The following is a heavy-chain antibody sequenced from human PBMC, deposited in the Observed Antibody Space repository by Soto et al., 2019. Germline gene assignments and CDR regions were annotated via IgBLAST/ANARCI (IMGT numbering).Heavy chain of an antibody. CDR2: ISGSGGST. Sequence: GGSLRLSCAASGFTFSSYAMSWVRQAPGKGLEWVSAISGSGGSTYYADSVKGRFTISRDNSKNTLYLQMNSLRAEDTAVYYCAIPEGYEETAFDYWGQGTLVTVSS. CDR1: GFTFSSYA. V-gene: IGHV3-23*01. D-gene: IGHD5-12*01. J-gene: IGHJ4*02. CDR3: AIPEGYEETAFDY.